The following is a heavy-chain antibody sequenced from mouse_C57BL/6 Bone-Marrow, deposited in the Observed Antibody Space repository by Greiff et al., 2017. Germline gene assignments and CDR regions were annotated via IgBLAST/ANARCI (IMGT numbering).Heavy chain of an antibody. J-gene: IGHJ2*01. CDR1: GYTFTSYW. D-gene: IGHD2-2*01. CDR3: ARGETMVTTGYFDY. V-gene: IGHV1-64*01. CDR2: IHPNSGST. Sequence: QVQLQQPGAELVMPGASVKLSCKASGYTFTSYWMHWVKQRPGQGLEWIGMIHPNSGSTNYNEKFKSKATLTVDKSSSTAYMQLSSLTSEDSAVYYCARGETMVTTGYFDYWGQGTTLTVSS.